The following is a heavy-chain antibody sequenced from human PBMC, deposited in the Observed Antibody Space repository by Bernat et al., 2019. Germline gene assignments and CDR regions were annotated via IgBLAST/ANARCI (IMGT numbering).Heavy chain of an antibody. Sequence: QVQLVQSGAEVKKPGSSVKVSCKASGGTFSSYAISWVRQATGQGLEWMGWMNPNSGNTGYAQKFQGRVTMTRNTSISTAYMELSSLRSEDTAVYYCARSIWVAATANWFDPWGQGTLVTVSS. D-gene: IGHD2-15*01. CDR3: ARSIWVAATANWFDP. V-gene: IGHV1-8*02. CDR2: MNPNSGNT. CDR1: GGTFSSYA. J-gene: IGHJ5*02.